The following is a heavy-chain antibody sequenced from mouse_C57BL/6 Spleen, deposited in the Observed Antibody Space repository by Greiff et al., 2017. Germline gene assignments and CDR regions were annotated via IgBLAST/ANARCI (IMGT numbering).Heavy chain of an antibody. CDR2: INPSTGGT. CDR1: GYSFTGYY. J-gene: IGHJ4*01. Sequence: EVQLQEPGPELVKPGASVKISCKASGYSFTGYYMNWVKQSPVQSLEWIGEINPSTGGTTYNQKFKAKATLTVDKSSSTAYMQLKSLTSEDSAVYYCARNLFATEVTSYFAVGGWGKGTSVTVST. D-gene: IGHD2-5*01. V-gene: IGHV1-42*01. CDR3: ARNLFATEVTSYFAVGG.